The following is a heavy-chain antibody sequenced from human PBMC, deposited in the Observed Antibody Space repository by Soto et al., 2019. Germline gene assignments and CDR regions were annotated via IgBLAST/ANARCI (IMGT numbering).Heavy chain of an antibody. Sequence: GESLKISCVASGFSLANYPMNWVRQTPGKGLEWISYSSPRGDTIYYADSVEGRFTISRDNARNSLSLHMSSLRDEDSALYYCAKGPHTNVGWPYYFESWGQAVRVTVAS. D-gene: IGHD6-19*01. CDR3: AKGPHTNVGWPYYFES. CDR1: GFSLANYP. CDR2: SSPRGDTI. V-gene: IGHV3-48*02. J-gene: IGHJ4*02.